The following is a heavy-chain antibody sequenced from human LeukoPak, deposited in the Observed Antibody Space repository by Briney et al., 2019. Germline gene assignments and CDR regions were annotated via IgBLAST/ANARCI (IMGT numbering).Heavy chain of an antibody. Sequence: ASVKVSCKASGYTFTDYYMHWVRQAPGQGLEWMGWINPSSGGTNYAQKFQGRVTVTRDTSISTAYMDLSRLRSDDTAVYYCARDAYGGNSWGWFDPWGQGTLVTVSA. CDR2: INPSSGGT. V-gene: IGHV1-2*02. CDR1: GYTFTDYY. CDR3: ARDAYGGNSWGWFDP. J-gene: IGHJ5*02. D-gene: IGHD4-23*01.